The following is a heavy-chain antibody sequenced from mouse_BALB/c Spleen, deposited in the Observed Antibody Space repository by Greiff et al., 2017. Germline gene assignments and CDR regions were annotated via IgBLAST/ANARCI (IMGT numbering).Heavy chain of an antibody. J-gene: IGHJ3*01. CDR1: GFSLTSYG. CDR3: ARGGITTVGGFAY. Sequence: VHLVESGPGLVQPSQSLSITCTVSGFSLTSYGVHWVRQSPGKGLEWLGVIWSGGSTDYNAAFISRLSISKDNSKSQVFFKMNSLQANDTAIYYCARGGITTVGGFAYWGQGTLVTVSA. CDR2: IWSGGST. V-gene: IGHV2-2*02. D-gene: IGHD1-1*01.